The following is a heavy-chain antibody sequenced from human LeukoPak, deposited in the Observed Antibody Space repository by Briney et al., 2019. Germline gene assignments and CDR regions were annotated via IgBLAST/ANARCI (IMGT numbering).Heavy chain of an antibody. D-gene: IGHD3-16*01. V-gene: IGHV4-39*07. CDR3: TRDPLWVKERLFDP. J-gene: IGHJ5*02. CDR1: GGSISSSSYY. Sequence: SETLSLTCTVSGGSISSSSYYWGWIRQPPGKGLEWIGSIYYSGSTYYNPSLKSRVTISVDTSKNQFSLKLRSVTAADTAVYYCTRDPLWVKERLFDPWGQGTLVTVSS. CDR2: IYYSGST.